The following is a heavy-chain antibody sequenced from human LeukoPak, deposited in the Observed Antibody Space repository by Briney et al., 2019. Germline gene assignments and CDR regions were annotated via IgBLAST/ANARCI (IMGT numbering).Heavy chain of an antibody. V-gene: IGHV4-59*01. J-gene: IGHJ6*03. CDR2: IYYSGST. CDR3: ARFMVYYYYMDV. D-gene: IGHD3-10*01. CDR1: GGSISSYY. Sequence: SETLSLTCTVSGGSISSYYWSWIRQPPGKGLEWIGYIYYSGSTNYNPSLKSRVTISVDTSKNQFSLKLSSATAADTAVYYCARFMVYYYYMDVWGKGTTVTVSS.